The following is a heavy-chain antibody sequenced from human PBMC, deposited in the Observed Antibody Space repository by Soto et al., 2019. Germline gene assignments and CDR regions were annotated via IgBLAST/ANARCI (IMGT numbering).Heavy chain of an antibody. CDR3: ARSPTAVTTPRRDTFDV. CDR1: GGSISSSTYN. J-gene: IGHJ3*01. V-gene: IGHV4-39*01. D-gene: IGHD4-17*01. CDR2: IYYSGSP. Sequence: KTSETLSLTYTVSGGSISSSTYNWGWIRQPPGKRLEWIGNIYYSGSPYYNPSLKSRVTISVDTSRNQLSLKLSSVTAADTAVYYCARSPTAVTTPRRDTFDVWGQGTMVTVSS.